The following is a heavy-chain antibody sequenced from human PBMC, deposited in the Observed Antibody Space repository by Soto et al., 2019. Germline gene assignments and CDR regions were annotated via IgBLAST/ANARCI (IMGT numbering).Heavy chain of an antibody. J-gene: IGHJ5*02. CDR1: GFSVSSNY. CDR2: IYSDGRT. Sequence: VGSLRLSCAASGFSVSSNYMTWVRQAPGKGLEWVSIIYSDGRTNYADSVKGRFTISRDNSKNTVYLQMTSLSADDTAVYYCAREISAGFGEPWLDPWGQGTLVTVSS. CDR3: AREISAGFGEPWLDP. D-gene: IGHD3-10*01. V-gene: IGHV3-53*01.